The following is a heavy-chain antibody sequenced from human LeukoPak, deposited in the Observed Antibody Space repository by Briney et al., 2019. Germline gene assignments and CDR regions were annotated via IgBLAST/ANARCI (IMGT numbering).Heavy chain of an antibody. J-gene: IGHJ4*02. CDR3: VKGPTTVTTAFDY. CDR2: IRPSGGAT. D-gene: IGHD4-17*01. V-gene: IGHV3-23*01. Sequence: GGSLRLSCAASGFTFSNRAMSWVRQSQGKGLEWVSSIRPSGGATYYADAVKGRFTISRDNSKNTLYLQMNSLRAEDTAVYYCVKGPTTVTTAFDYWGQGTLVSVSS. CDR1: GFTFSNRA.